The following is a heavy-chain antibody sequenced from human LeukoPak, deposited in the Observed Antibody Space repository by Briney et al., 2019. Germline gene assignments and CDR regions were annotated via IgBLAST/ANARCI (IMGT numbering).Heavy chain of an antibody. CDR3: ARHTTSSERVIDY. Sequence: GESLKISCNGSGYTFTNYWIGWVRRMPGKGLEWMGVTYPDDSDTGYSPSFEGQVTISADKSISTAYLQWISLKASDTAIYYCARHTTSSERVIDYWGQGTLVTVSS. D-gene: IGHD3-10*01. CDR1: GYTFTNYW. CDR2: TYPDDSDT. V-gene: IGHV5-51*01. J-gene: IGHJ4*02.